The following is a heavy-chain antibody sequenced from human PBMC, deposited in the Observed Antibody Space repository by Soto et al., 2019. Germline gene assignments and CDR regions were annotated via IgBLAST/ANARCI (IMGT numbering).Heavy chain of an antibody. Sequence: PRESLKISCKGSGYSFTSYWIGWVRQMPGKGLECMGIIYPGDSHTRYSPSFQGQVTISADKSISTAYLQWSSLKASDTAMYFCARRITGTFTYDAFDIWGQGTVVTVSS. CDR1: GYSFTSYW. CDR3: ARRITGTFTYDAFDI. J-gene: IGHJ3*02. V-gene: IGHV5-51*01. D-gene: IGHD1-7*01. CDR2: IYPGDSHT.